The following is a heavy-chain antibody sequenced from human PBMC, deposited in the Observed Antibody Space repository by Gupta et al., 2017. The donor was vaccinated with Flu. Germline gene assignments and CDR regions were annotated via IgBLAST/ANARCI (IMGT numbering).Heavy chain of an antibody. CDR1: GFTFSTYS. Sequence: EVQLVESGGGLVQPGRSLRLSCAVSGFTFSTYSMAWVRQAPGKGPEWISYISPTGLTIYYRDSVKGRFTISRDNAKNSLFLHMNSLRAEDTAVYYCARGPPSNWNYGYRGDLHYIDSWGQGSLVTVSS. V-gene: IGHV3-48*01. J-gene: IGHJ4*02. D-gene: IGHD1-7*01. CDR3: ARGPPSNWNYGYRGDLHYIDS. CDR2: ISPTGLTI.